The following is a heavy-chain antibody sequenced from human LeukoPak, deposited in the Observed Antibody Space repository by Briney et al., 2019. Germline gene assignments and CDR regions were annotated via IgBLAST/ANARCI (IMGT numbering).Heavy chain of an antibody. CDR3: ARTDSSGWYGGFDY. J-gene: IGHJ4*02. D-gene: IGHD6-19*01. CDR2: IYYSGST. Sequence: PSETLSLTCNVSGDSISSSTYYWGWIRQSPGKGLEWLGSIYYSGSTYYNPSLESRVTISVATAKNQFSVTLSSVTAADTAVYYCARTDSSGWYGGFDYWGQGTLVTVSS. V-gene: IGHV4-39*07. CDR1: GDSISSSTYY.